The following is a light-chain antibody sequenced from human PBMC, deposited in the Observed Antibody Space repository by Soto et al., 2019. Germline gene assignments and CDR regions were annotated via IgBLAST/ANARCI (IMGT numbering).Light chain of an antibody. CDR1: QDIRGR. V-gene: IGKV1-12*01. CDR3: QQANILPPV. Sequence: IEMTQSPSSVSASVGDRVTITCRASQDIRGRLAWYQHKPGKAPNLLIYSATTLQSGVPYRFSGSGSGTYFTLTISSLQPEDFATYYCQQANILPPVFGGGTKVDIK. CDR2: SAT. J-gene: IGKJ4*01.